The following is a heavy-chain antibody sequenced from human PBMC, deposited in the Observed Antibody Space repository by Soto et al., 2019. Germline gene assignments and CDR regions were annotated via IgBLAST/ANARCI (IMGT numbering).Heavy chain of an antibody. J-gene: IGHJ6*02. CDR2: ISYDGSNK. CDR1: GFTFSSYG. V-gene: IGHV3-30*18. D-gene: IGHD3-9*01. CDR3: AKDRTNSILTGYSHYYYYGMDV. Sequence: GGSLRLSCAASGFTFSSYGMHWVRQAPGKGLEWVAVISYDGSNKYYADSVKGRFTISRDNSKNTLYLQMNSLRAEDTAVYYCAKDRTNSILTGYSHYYYYGMDVWGQGTTVTVSS.